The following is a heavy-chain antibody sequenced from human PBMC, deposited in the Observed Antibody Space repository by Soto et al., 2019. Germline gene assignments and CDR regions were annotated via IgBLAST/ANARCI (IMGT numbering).Heavy chain of an antibody. CDR2: IDTSGSST. V-gene: IGHV3-74*01. J-gene: IGHJ4*02. D-gene: IGHD6-13*01. CDR3: AKDSWYFDL. Sequence: PGESLKISCEASGVIFTNFWMHWVRQVPGKGLVWVSRIDTSGSSTSYADSVKGRFTISRDNAKNTVSLQMNSLRAEDTGVYYCAKDSWYFDLWSQGSLVTVSS. CDR1: GVIFTNFW.